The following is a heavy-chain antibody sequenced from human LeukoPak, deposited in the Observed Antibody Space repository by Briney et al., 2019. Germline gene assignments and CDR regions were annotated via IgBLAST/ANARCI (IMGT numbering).Heavy chain of an antibody. CDR2: MNPNSGNT. D-gene: IGHD2-2*01. J-gene: IGHJ5*02. CDR1: AHTLTTYG. CDR3: ARAPVVPAAIHWFDP. V-gene: IGHV1-18*01. Sequence: GASVRVSCKASAHTLTTYGISWARQATGQGLEWMGWMNPNSGNTGYAQKLQGRVTMTTDTSTSTAYMELRSLRSDDTAVYYCARAPVVPAAIHWFDPWGQGTLVTVSS.